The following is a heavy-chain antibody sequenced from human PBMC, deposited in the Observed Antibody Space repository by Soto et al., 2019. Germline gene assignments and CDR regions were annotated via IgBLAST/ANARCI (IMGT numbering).Heavy chain of an antibody. J-gene: IGHJ6*03. CDR1: GFTVSSNY. Sequence: GGSLRLSCAASGFTVSSNYMSWVRQAPGKGLEWVSVIYSGGSTYYADSVKGRFTISRDNSKNTLYLQMNSLRAEDTAVYYCAKQEQRFLEWLSIYYMDVWGKGTTVTVSS. V-gene: IGHV3-66*04. D-gene: IGHD3-3*01. CDR3: AKQEQRFLEWLSIYYMDV. CDR2: IYSGGST.